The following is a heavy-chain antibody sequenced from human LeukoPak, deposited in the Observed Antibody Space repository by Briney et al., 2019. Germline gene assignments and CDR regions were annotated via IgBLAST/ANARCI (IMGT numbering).Heavy chain of an antibody. CDR2: FDPEDGET. CDR1: GYTFTSYY. CDR3: ATTDTIFGVVTENWFDP. Sequence: ASVKVSCKASGYTFTSYYMHWVRQAPGQGLEWMGGFDPEDGETIYAQKFQGRVTMTEDTSTDTAYMELSSLRSEDTAVYYCATTDTIFGVVTENWFDPWGQGTLVTVSS. V-gene: IGHV1-24*01. J-gene: IGHJ5*02. D-gene: IGHD3-3*01.